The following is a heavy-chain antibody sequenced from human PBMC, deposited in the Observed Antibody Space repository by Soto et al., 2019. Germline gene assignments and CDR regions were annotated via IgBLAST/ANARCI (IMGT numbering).Heavy chain of an antibody. J-gene: IGHJ4*02. CDR2: IYHSGST. CDR3: ATLPHY. V-gene: IGHV4-4*02. CDR1: GGSISSSNW. Sequence: PSETLSLTCIFSGGSISSSNWWSWVRQPPGKGLEWIGEIYHSGSTNYNPSLKSRLTMSVDKSKNQFSLNLNSVTAADTAVYFCATLPHYWGQGSQVTVS.